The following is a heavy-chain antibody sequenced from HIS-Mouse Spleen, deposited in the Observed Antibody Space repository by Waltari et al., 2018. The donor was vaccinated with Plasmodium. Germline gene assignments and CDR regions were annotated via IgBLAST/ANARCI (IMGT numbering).Heavy chain of an antibody. CDR3: ARGYAGVSDY. J-gene: IGHJ4*02. V-gene: IGHV4-39*07. D-gene: IGHD3-10*01. CDR1: GGSISSSSSH. Sequence: QLQLQESGPGLVKPSETLSLTCTVSGGSISSSSSHWGWIRQPPGKGLEWIGSIYYSGSTYYNPSLKSRVTISVDTSKNQFSLKLSSVTAADTAVYYCARGYAGVSDYWGQGTLVTVSS. CDR2: IYYSGST.